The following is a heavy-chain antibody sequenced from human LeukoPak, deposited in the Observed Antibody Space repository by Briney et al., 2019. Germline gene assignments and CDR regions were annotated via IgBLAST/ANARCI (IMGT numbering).Heavy chain of an antibody. CDR1: GFTFADYT. CDR2: IRSNAYGGTT. V-gene: IGHV3-49*04. J-gene: IGHJ6*03. D-gene: IGHD6-13*01. CDR3: TRDRRSSWYGYYYCYYMDV. Sequence: AGGSLRLSCIASGFTFADYTMSWVRQAPGKGLEWVAFIRSNAYGGTTEYAASVKGRFTISRDDSKSIAYLQMNSLKTEDTAVYYCTRDRRSSWYGYYYCYYMDVWGKGTTVTISS.